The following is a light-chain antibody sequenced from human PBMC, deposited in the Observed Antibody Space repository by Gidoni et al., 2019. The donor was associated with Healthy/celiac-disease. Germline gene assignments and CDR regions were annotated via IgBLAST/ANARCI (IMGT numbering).Light chain of an antibody. CDR1: QSVSSSY. Sequence: EIVLTQPPGTLSLSPGERATLSCRASQSVSSSYLAWYQQKPGPAPRLLIYGASSRATGIPDRFSGSGSGTDFTLTISRLEPEDFAVYYCQQYGGSPSWTFGQGTKVEIK. J-gene: IGKJ1*01. V-gene: IGKV3-20*01. CDR3: QQYGGSPSWT. CDR2: GAS.